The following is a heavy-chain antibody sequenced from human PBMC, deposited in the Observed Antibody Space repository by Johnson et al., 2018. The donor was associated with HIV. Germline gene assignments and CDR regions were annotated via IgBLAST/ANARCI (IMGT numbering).Heavy chain of an antibody. CDR1: GIAFSTNW. V-gene: IGHV3-74*01. CDR3: ARTSCSGARCLGYDPFDV. J-gene: IGHJ3*01. Sequence: VQLVESGGDLVQPGGSLRLSCVGSGIAFSTNWMHWVRQAPGKGLVWVSRINGDGSSTSYAASVKGRFTIARDNAKNTLYLQMQSLRAEDTAVYYCARTSCSGARCLGYDPFDVWGQGTMVTVSS. D-gene: IGHD2-15*01. CDR2: INGDGSST.